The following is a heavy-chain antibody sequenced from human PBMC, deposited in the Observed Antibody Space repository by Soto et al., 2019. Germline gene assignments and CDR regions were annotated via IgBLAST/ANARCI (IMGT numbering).Heavy chain of an antibody. J-gene: IGHJ6*02. Sequence: SGPTLVNPTQTLTLTCTFSAFSLSTGGVGVGWIRQPPGKALEWLALIYWDDDKRYSPSLRSRLTITKDTSKNQVVLTMTNMDPGDPAKYYCIQSCCGGDCLQSYASYYYYGMDVWGQRNKVTVSS. CDR1: AFSLSTGGVG. V-gene: IGHV2-5*02. D-gene: IGHD2-21*02. CDR3: IQSCCGGDCLQSYASYYYYGMDV. CDR2: IYWDDDK.